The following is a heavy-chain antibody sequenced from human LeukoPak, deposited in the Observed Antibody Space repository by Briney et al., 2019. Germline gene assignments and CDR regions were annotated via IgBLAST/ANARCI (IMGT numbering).Heavy chain of an antibody. CDR2: IWYDGSNK. CDR1: GFTFSSYG. Sequence: GGSLRLSCAASGFTFSSYGMHWVRQAPGRGLEWVAVIWYDGSNKYYADSVKGRFTISRDNSKNTLYLQMNSLRAEDTAVYYSAKDFARIGGGYNWGGYYMDVWGKGTTVTVSS. J-gene: IGHJ6*03. CDR3: AKDFARIGGGYNWGGYYMDV. V-gene: IGHV3-33*06. D-gene: IGHD5-24*01.